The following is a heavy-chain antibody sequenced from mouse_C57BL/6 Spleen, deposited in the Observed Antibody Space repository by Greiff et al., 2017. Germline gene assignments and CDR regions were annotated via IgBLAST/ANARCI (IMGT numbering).Heavy chain of an antibody. CDR3: TIVYDGYYYFDY. Sequence: EVQGVESGEGLVKPGGSLKLSCAASGFTFSSYAMSWVRQTPEKRLEWVAYISSGGDYIYYADTVKGRFTISRDNARNTLYLQVRSLKSEDTAMYYCTIVYDGYYYFDYWGQGTTLTVSS. CDR2: ISSGGDYI. CDR1: GFTFSSYA. V-gene: IGHV5-9-1*02. J-gene: IGHJ2*01. D-gene: IGHD2-3*01.